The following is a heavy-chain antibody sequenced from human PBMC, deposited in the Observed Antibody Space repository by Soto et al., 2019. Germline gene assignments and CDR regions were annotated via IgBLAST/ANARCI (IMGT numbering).Heavy chain of an antibody. D-gene: IGHD1-1*01. CDR3: ARDIPGNDNWFAP. V-gene: IGHV4-39*07. J-gene: IGHJ5*02. Sequence: SETMSLTSTVSGDSISDDTYYWGWKRQPPGKGLEWIGSIFHSGTSSYNPSLKSRVTISVDMSKNQFSLKLSSVTAADTAVYYCARDIPGNDNWFAPWGQGPLVTGSS. CDR2: IFHSGTS. CDR1: GDSISDDTYY.